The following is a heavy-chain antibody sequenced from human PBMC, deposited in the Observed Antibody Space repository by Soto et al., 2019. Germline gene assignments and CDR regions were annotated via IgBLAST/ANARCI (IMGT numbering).Heavy chain of an antibody. CDR1: GCIVSTSY. Sequence: PGGSLRVSCAGSGCIVSTSYMSWVRQAPGKGLQWVSIIYNDGSTYYADSVKGRFTVSRDDSKNTLYLEILSLRAEDTAVYYCARDSYTRYWGQGTLVTVS. CDR3: ARDSYTRY. J-gene: IGHJ4*02. D-gene: IGHD4-4*01. V-gene: IGHV3-66*01. CDR2: IYNDGST.